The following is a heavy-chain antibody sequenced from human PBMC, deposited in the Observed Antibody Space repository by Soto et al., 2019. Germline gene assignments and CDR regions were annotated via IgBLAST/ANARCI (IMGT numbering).Heavy chain of an antibody. D-gene: IGHD2-2*01. Sequence: QVQLVQSGAEVKKPGASVKVSCKASGYTFTSYGISWVRQAPGQGLEWMGWISAYNGNTNYAQKLQGRVTMTTDTSTSTAYMELRSLRSDDTAVYDCAREVAYCSSTCCYSHPPNWFDPWGQGTLVTVSS. CDR3: AREVAYCSSTCCYSHPPNWFDP. CDR2: ISAYNGNT. CDR1: GYTFTSYG. J-gene: IGHJ5*02. V-gene: IGHV1-18*01.